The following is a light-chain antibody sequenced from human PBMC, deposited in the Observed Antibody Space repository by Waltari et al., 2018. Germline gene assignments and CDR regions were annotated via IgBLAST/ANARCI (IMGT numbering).Light chain of an antibody. J-gene: IGKJ3*01. V-gene: IGKV1-39*01. Sequence: DIQMTQSPSSPSAAVGDRVTITCRGSQSISSYLNWYQQKPGKAPKLLIYAASSLQSGVASRFSGSGSGTDFTLTISSLQPEDFATYYCQQSYSTPFTFGPGTKVDIK. CDR3: QQSYSTPFT. CDR1: QSISSY. CDR2: AAS.